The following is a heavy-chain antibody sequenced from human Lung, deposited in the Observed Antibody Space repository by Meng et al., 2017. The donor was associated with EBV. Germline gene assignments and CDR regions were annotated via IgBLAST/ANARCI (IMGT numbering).Heavy chain of an antibody. D-gene: IGHD4-17*01. V-gene: IGHV4-39*07. CDR1: GGSIDSSSYY. CDR3: ASLYGDSSVWYLDL. Sequence: PRQESGPSLVKPSESLSLTCTVSGGSIDSSSYYWGWIRQPPGKGLEYIGYIYYSGSTYYNPSLKSRVIISVDTSKNQFSLRLNSVTAADTAVYYCASLYGDSSVWYLDLWGRGTLVTVSS. CDR2: IYYSGST. J-gene: IGHJ2*01.